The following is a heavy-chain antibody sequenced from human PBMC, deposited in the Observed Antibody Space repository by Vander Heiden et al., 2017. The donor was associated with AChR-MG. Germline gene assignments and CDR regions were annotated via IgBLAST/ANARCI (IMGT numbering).Heavy chain of an antibody. CDR3: ARERSGCSGGSCYSRGNQHRNWFDP. Sequence: QVQLVQSGAEVKKPGASVKVSCKASGYTFTSYAMHWVRQAPGQRLEWMGWINAGNGNTKYSQKFQGRVTITRDTSASTAYMELSSLRSEDTAVYYCARERSGCSGGSCYSRGNQHRNWFDPWGQGTLVTVSS. CDR1: GYTFTSYA. D-gene: IGHD2-15*01. CDR2: INAGNGNT. J-gene: IGHJ5*02. V-gene: IGHV1-3*01.